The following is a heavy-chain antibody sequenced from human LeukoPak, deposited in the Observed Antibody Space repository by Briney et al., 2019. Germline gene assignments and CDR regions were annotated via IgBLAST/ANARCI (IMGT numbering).Heavy chain of an antibody. CDR1: GGSISNYY. J-gene: IGHJ4*02. CDR2: IYTSGST. V-gene: IGHV4-4*07. Sequence: SETLSLTCTVSGGSISNYYWNWIRQPAGQGLEWIGRIYTSGSTNYNPSLKSRVTISVDTSKNQFSLKLSSVTAADTAVYYCARTLAYYDSSDYWGQGTLVTVSS. CDR3: ARTLAYYDSSDY. D-gene: IGHD3-22*01.